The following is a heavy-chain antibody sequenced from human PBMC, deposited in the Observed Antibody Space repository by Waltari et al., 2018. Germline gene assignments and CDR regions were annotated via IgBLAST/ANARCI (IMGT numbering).Heavy chain of an antibody. CDR3: ARATVGSTTTESFDI. CDR1: GYSISRGYY. Sequence: QVLLQESGPGLLKPSETLPLTCTVSGYSISRGYYWAWIRPPPGKGLEWIASIYHTGDTYQNPSLKSRVTISIDTSKNFFSLKLDSVTAADTAVYFCARATVGSTTTESFDIWGQGTLVSVSS. J-gene: IGHJ3*02. D-gene: IGHD1-26*01. CDR2: IYHTGDT. V-gene: IGHV4-38-2*02.